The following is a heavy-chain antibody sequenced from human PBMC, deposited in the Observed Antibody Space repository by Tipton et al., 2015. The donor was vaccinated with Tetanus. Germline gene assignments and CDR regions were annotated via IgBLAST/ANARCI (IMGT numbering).Heavy chain of an antibody. Sequence: QSGAEEKKPGSSVRVSCKTSGGTFKTYAISWVRQAPGQGLEWMGGIFPLYGTSNYASKFQGRVTITADEPTGTTYMELNSLRVEDTAVYFCARDQTKDGAFLFGFWGQGSRLTVSS. D-gene: IGHD2/OR15-2a*01. V-gene: IGHV1-69*01. CDR2: IFPLYGTS. J-gene: IGHJ4*02. CDR1: GGTFKTYA. CDR3: ARDQTKDGAFLFGF.